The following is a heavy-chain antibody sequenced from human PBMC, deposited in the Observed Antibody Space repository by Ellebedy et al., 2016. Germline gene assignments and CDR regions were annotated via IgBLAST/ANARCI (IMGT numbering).Heavy chain of an antibody. J-gene: IGHJ4*02. CDR1: GFTFSNYA. CDR2: ISHDDSNI. D-gene: IGHD3-22*01. V-gene: IGHV3-30*04. Sequence: GGSLRLSCAASGFTFSNYAMHWGRQAPGKGLEWVAVISHDDSNINYADSLKGRFTISRDNSKNTLYLRMNSLRPEDTAVYYCVRDRGYDNSVVYHYYFDFWGQGTLVTVSS. CDR3: VRDRGYDNSVVYHYYFDF.